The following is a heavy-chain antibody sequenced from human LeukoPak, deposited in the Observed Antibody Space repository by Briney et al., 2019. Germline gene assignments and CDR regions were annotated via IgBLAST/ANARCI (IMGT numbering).Heavy chain of an antibody. V-gene: IGHV3-48*02. CDR1: GFTFSSYA. D-gene: IGHD2-2*01. CDR3: AREGNYAFDF. Sequence: HPGGSLRLSCAASGFTFSSYAMNWVRQAPGKGLEWVAFINGISGIWYADSVKGRFTISRDNGRNSLYLEMSSLRDEDTAVYYCAREGNYAFDFWGQGALVTVSS. CDR2: INGISGI. J-gene: IGHJ4*02.